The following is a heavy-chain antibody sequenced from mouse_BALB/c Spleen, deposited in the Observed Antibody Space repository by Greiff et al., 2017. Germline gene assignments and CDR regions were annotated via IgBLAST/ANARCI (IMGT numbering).Heavy chain of an antibody. CDR2: IDPENGDT. CDR1: GFNIKDYY. CDR3: NAGVTKDY. Sequence: VQLQQSGAELVRSGASVKLSCTASGFNIKDYYMHWVKQRPEQGLEWIGWIDPENGDTEYAPKFQGKATMTADTSSNTAYLQLSSLTSEDTAVYYFNAGVTKDYWGQGTTLTVSS. V-gene: IGHV14-4*02. J-gene: IGHJ2*01. D-gene: IGHD2-2*01.